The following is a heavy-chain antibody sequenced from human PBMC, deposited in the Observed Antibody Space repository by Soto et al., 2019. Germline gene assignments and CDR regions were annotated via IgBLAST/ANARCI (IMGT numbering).Heavy chain of an antibody. J-gene: IGHJ3*02. D-gene: IGHD6-13*01. CDR3: AGPVASIAGAGYAFDI. V-gene: IGHV1-69*13. CDR2: IIPIFGTA. Sequence: SVKVSCKASGGTFSSYAISWVRQAPGQGLEWMGGIIPIFGTANYAQKFQGRVTITADESTSTAYMELSSLRSEDTAVYYCAGPVASIAGAGYAFDICDQETMFTVSS. CDR1: GGTFSSYA.